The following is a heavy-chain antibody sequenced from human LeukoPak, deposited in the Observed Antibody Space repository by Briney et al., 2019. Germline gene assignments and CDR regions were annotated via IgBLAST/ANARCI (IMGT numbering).Heavy chain of an antibody. Sequence: PSETLSLTCTVSDGSISSSSYYWGWIRQPPGKGLEWIGSIYYSGSTYYNPSLKSRVTISVDTSKNQFSLKLSSVTAADTAVYYCALYSSPEYYYYYMDFWGKGTTVTVSS. CDR1: DGSISSSSYY. CDR3: ALYSSPEYYYYYMDF. CDR2: IYYSGST. V-gene: IGHV4-39*01. D-gene: IGHD6-13*01. J-gene: IGHJ6*03.